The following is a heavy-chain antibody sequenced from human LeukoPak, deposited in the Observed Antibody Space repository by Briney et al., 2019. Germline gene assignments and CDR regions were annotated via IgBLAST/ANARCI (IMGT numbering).Heavy chain of an antibody. V-gene: IGHV4-39*01. J-gene: IGHJ6*03. Sequence: SETLSLTCTVSGGSISSSSYYWGCIRQPPGKGLECIGSIYYSGSTYYNPSLKSRVTIYVDTSKNQFSLKLSSVTAADTAVYYCARHGFYGSTLYMDVWGKGTTVTVSS. CDR1: GGSISSSSYY. D-gene: IGHD3-10*01. CDR2: IYYSGST. CDR3: ARHGFYGSTLYMDV.